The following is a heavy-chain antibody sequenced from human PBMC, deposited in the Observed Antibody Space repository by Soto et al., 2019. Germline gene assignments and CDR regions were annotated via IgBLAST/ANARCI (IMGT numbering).Heavy chain of an antibody. V-gene: IGHV3-7*03. CDR2: IKQDGSEK. CDR3: SRDRRRITMVRGVIRSYYYGMDV. Sequence: PGGSLRLSCAASGFTFSSYWMSWVRQAPGKGLEWVANIKQDGSEKYYVDSVKGRFTISRDNAKNSLYLQMNSLRAEETAVYYCSRDRRRITMVRGVIRSYYYGMDVWGQGTTVTVSS. CDR1: GFTFSSYW. J-gene: IGHJ6*02. D-gene: IGHD3-10*01.